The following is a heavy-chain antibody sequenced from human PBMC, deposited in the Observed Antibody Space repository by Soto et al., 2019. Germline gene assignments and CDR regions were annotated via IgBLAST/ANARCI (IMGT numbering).Heavy chain of an antibody. CDR2: IIPIFGTA. J-gene: IGHJ4*02. CDR1: GATFSSYA. V-gene: IGHV1-69*13. CDR3: ARDSPQVPSSFDY. D-gene: IGHD6-6*01. Sequence: GASVKFPCNASGATFSSYAISWVRQAPGQGLEWMGGIIPIFGTANYAQKFQRRVTITADESTSTAYMELSSLRSEDTAVYYCARDSPQVPSSFDYWGQGILVTVSS.